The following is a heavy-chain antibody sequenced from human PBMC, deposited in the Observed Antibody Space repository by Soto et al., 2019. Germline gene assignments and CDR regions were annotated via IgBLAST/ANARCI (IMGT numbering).Heavy chain of an antibody. Sequence: SETLSLTCTVSGGSVSSGGYYWSWIRQHPGKGLEWIGYIYYSGSTYYNPSLKSRVTISVDTSKNQFSLKLSSVTAADTAVYYCARVYSGYDYRGAVDYWGQGTLVTVSS. CDR2: IYYSGST. V-gene: IGHV4-31*03. J-gene: IGHJ4*02. CDR1: GGSVSSGGYY. D-gene: IGHD5-12*01. CDR3: ARVYSGYDYRGAVDY.